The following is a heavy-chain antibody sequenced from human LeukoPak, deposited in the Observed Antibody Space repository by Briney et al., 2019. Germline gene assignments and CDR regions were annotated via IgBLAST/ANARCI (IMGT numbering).Heavy chain of an antibody. CDR2: LSGSGQNA. D-gene: IGHD6-19*01. Sequence: PGGSLRLSCVASGFNFSGYAMSWVRQAPGKGLEWVSGLSGSGQNAHYADSVKGRFTISRDNSQNTLYLQMNILRVEDTAVYFCAKDVRNTGWNKENWGQGTLVTVSS. V-gene: IGHV3-23*01. CDR1: GFNFSGYA. J-gene: IGHJ4*02. CDR3: AKDVRNTGWNKEN.